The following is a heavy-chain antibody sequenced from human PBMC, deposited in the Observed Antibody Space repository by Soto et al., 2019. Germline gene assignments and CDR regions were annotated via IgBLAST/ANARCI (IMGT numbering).Heavy chain of an antibody. CDR1: GYTFTGYY. CDR3: ARGVRRITMVRGVYNWFDP. Sequence: ASVKVSCKASGYTFTGYYMHWVRQAPGQGLEWMGWNNPNSGGTNYAQKFQGWVTMTRDTSISTAYMELSRLRSDDTAVYYCARGVRRITMVRGVYNWFDPWGHGTLVTVYS. CDR2: NNPNSGGT. D-gene: IGHD3-10*01. V-gene: IGHV1-2*04. J-gene: IGHJ5*02.